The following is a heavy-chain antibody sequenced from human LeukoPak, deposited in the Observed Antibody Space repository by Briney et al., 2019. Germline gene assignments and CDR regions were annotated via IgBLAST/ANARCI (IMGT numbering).Heavy chain of an antibody. V-gene: IGHV1-46*01. Sequence: ASVKVSCKASGYTFTSYYMHWVRQAPGQGLEWMGIINPSGGSTSYAQKFQGRVTMTWDTSTSTVYMELSSLRSEDTAVYYCASAENYYGWFDPWGQGTLVTVSS. CDR2: INPSGGST. D-gene: IGHD3-22*01. J-gene: IGHJ5*02. CDR3: ASAENYYGWFDP. CDR1: GYTFTSYY.